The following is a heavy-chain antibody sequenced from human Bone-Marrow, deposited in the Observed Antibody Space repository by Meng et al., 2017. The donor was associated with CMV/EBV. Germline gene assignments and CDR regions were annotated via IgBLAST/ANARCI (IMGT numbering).Heavy chain of an antibody. CDR3: ARDWYSGSFHAFDI. CDR1: GYTFTGYY. CDR2: INPNSGGT. D-gene: IGHD1-26*01. J-gene: IGHJ3*02. V-gene: IGHV1-2*02. Sequence: ASVKVSCKASGYTFTGYYMHWVRRAPGQGLEWMGWINPNSGGTNYAQKFQGRVTMTRDTSISTAYMELSRLRSDDTAVYYCARDWYSGSFHAFDIWGQGTMVTVSS.